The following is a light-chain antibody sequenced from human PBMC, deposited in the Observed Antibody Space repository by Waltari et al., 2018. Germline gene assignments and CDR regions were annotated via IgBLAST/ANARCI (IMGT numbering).Light chain of an antibody. CDR2: AIS. J-gene: IGKJ4*01. V-gene: IGKV1-39*01. CDR1: QTINNY. CDR3: RQTYSYPT. Sequence: DIQMTQSPLSLSASVGDRVTITCRASQTINNYLNWYQQKPGKAPKLLIYAISKLQSGVPSTFSGSGSGTDFTLTISSLQPEDFATYYCRQTYSYPTFGGGTKVEIK.